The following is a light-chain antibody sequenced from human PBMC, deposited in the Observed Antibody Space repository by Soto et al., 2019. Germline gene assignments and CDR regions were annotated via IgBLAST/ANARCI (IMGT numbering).Light chain of an antibody. V-gene: IGKV3-20*01. CDR1: QSVSSY. CDR2: GAS. J-gene: IGKJ2*01. CDR3: QQYGGSPRT. Sequence: EIVLTQSPGTLSLSPGERATLSCRASQSVSSYLAWYQQKPGQAPRLLIYGASSRPTGIPDRFSGSGSGTDFSLSISRLEPEDFAVYYCQQYGGSPRTFGQGTKFEIK.